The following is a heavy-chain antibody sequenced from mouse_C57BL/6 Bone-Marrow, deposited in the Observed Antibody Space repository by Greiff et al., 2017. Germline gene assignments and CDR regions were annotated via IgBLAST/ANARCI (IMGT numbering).Heavy chain of an antibody. Sequence: QVQLQQPGAELVKPGASVKLSCKASGYTFTSYWMHWVKQRPGRGLEWIGRIDPNSGGTKYNEKFKSKATLTVDKTSSTAYMQRSSLTSEDTAVYDVARGGWLRRRGYFDYWGQGTTLTVSS. CDR1: GYTFTSYW. CDR2: IDPNSGGT. CDR3: ARGGWLRRRGYFDY. V-gene: IGHV1-72*01. D-gene: IGHD2-2*01. J-gene: IGHJ2*01.